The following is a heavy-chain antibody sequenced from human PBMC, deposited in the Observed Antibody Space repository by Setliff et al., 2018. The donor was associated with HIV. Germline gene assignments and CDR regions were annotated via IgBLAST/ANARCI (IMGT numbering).Heavy chain of an antibody. CDR3: TNRGGSGTNVGNWFDP. J-gene: IGHJ5*02. CDR1: GYTFIDYY. V-gene: IGHV1-2*02. Sequence: GASVKVSCKASGYTFIDYYIHWVRQAPGRGLEWMGWINTDNGITEYAENFQGRVAMTRDTSMSTAYMELSSLRSDDTAVYYCTNRGGSGTNVGNWFDPWGQGTLVTVSS. CDR2: INTDNGIT. D-gene: IGHD3-10*01.